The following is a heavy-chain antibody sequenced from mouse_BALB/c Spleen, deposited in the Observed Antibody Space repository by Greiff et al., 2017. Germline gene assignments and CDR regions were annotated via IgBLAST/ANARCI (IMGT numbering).Heavy chain of an antibody. V-gene: IGHV1S81*02. J-gene: IGHJ3*01. D-gene: IGHD2-1*01. CDR3: TRSGNYLAWFAY. CDR2: INPSNGGT. CDR1: GYTFTSYY. Sequence: QVQLQQSGAELVKPGASVKLSCKASGYTFTSYYMYWVKQRPGQGLEWIGEINPSNGGTNFYEKFKSKATLTVDKSSSTAYMQLSSLTSEDSAVYYCTRSGNYLAWFAYWGQGTLVTVSA.